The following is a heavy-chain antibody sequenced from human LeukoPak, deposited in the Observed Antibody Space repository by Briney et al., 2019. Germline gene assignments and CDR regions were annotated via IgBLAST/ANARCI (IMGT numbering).Heavy chain of an antibody. J-gene: IGHJ4*02. CDR2: IYYSGST. CDR1: GGSISSYY. V-gene: IGHV4-59*08. Sequence: SETLSLTCTVSGGSISSYYWSWIRQPPGKGLEWIGYIYYSGSTNYNPSLKSRVTISVDTSKNQFSLKLSSVTAADTAVYYCARHNSSASNHDYWGQGTLVTVSS. D-gene: IGHD6-6*01. CDR3: ARHNSSASNHDY.